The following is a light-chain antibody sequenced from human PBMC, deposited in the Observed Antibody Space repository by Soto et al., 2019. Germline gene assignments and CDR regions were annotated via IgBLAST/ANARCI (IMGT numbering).Light chain of an antibody. J-gene: IGKJ1*01. CDR2: DTS. CDR3: QQYSMWLWT. V-gene: IGKV3-15*01. Sequence: EIVMTQSPATLSVSPGERATLSCRASQSLSCTLAWFQQRPGQAPRLLLYDTSTLATGIPARFSGSGSGTEFTLTISSLQSEDFAVYYCQQYSMWLWTFGQGTKLHIK. CDR1: QSLSCT.